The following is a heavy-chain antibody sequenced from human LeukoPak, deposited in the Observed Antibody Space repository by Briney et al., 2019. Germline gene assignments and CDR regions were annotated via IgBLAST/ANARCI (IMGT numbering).Heavy chain of an antibody. Sequence: PGGSLRLSCAASGFTFSNYAMSWVRQAPGKGLEWVSTIGDSDGSTYYADSVRGRFTISRDNPRKMLYLQMNSLRAEDTAVYYCAKSRSGEGHWGQGALVTVSS. D-gene: IGHD5-12*01. CDR1: GFTFSNYA. CDR3: AKSRSGEGH. J-gene: IGHJ4*02. V-gene: IGHV3-23*01. CDR2: IGDSDGST.